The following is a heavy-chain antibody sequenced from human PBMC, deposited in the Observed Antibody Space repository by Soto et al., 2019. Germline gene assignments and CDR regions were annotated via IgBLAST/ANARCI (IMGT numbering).Heavy chain of an antibody. CDR3: ARPGAYYDSSGYYDFYYSGMDV. V-gene: IGHV5-51*01. D-gene: IGHD3-22*01. Sequence: GESLKISCKGSGYSFTSYWIGWVRQMPGKGLEWMGIIYPGDSDTRYSPSFQGQVTISADKSISTAYLQWSSLKASDTAMYYCARPGAYYDSSGYYDFYYSGMDVSGQGPTVTVSS. CDR1: GYSFTSYW. J-gene: IGHJ6*02. CDR2: IYPGDSDT.